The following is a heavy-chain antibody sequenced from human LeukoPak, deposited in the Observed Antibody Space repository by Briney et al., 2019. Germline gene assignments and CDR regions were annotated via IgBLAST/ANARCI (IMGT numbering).Heavy chain of an antibody. CDR1: GVSISSGGYY. Sequence: SQTLSLTCTVSGVSISSGGYYWSWIRQHPGKGLEWIGYIYYSGSTYYNPSLKSRVTISVDTSKNQFSLKLSSVTAADTAVYYCARNRVSGYFDYWGQGTLVTVSS. CDR2: IYYSGST. V-gene: IGHV4-31*03. J-gene: IGHJ4*02. CDR3: ARNRVSGYFDY. D-gene: IGHD1/OR15-1a*01.